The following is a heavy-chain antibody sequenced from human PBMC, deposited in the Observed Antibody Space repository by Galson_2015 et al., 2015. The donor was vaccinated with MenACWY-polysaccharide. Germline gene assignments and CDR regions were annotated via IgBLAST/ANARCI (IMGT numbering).Heavy chain of an antibody. J-gene: IGHJ4*02. Sequence: SVKVSCKASGYSFNDNYIHWVRQAPGQGLEWMGWIHPKSGGTQYAQKFQGRVTMTRDTSISTSYMELSRLRPDDTAVYYCATPGGRDYWGQGALVAVSS. CDR2: IHPKSGGT. CDR3: ATPGGRDY. V-gene: IGHV1-2*02. CDR1: GYSFNDNY. D-gene: IGHD4-23*01.